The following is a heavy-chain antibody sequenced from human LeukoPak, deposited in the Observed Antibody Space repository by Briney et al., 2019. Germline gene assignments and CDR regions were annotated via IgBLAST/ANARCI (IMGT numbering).Heavy chain of an antibody. CDR3: ARASRTYFGDYLYYFDS. V-gene: IGHV1-8*01. CDR1: GHIFTTYD. CDR2: MNPKSGNT. D-gene: IGHD4-17*01. J-gene: IGHJ4*02. Sequence: AASVNLSCNASGHIFTTYDINWVRQAASQGLEWMRWMNPKSGNTGYAQNFRGRLTMTRNTSITTSYMELSSLRSEDTAVYFCARASRTYFGDYLYYFDSWGQGTQVTVSS.